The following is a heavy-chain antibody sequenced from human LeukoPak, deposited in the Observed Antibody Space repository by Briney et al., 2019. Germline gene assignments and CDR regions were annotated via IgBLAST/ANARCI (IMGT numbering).Heavy chain of an antibody. CDR2: ISSISSSI. Sequence: PGGALRLSCAPSVYPFCRYNINWVRQATGKGGGWLSFISSISSSIYYADSAKCRFTISRDNAKNSLYLQMNSLRAEDTAVYYCATGTTVTTNDYWGQGTLVTVSS. CDR3: ATGTTVTTNDY. D-gene: IGHD4-11*01. CDR1: VYPFCRYN. J-gene: IGHJ4*02. V-gene: IGHV3-21*01.